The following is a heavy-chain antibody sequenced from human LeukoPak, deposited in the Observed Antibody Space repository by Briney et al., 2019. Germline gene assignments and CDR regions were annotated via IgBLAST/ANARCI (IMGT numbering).Heavy chain of an antibody. Sequence: PGGSLRLSCAASGFTFSSYSMNWVRQAPGKGLEWVSYISSSSSTIYYADSVKGRFTISRDNAKNSLYLQMNSLRAEDTAVYYCARDGRTAMSHDAFDIWGQGTMVTVSS. CDR2: ISSSSSTI. CDR1: GFTFSSYS. D-gene: IGHD5-18*01. V-gene: IGHV3-48*01. J-gene: IGHJ3*02. CDR3: ARDGRTAMSHDAFDI.